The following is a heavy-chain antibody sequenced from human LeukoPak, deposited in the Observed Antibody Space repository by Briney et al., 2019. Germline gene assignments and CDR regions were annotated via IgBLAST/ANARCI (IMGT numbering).Heavy chain of an antibody. J-gene: IGHJ5*02. D-gene: IGHD6-13*01. CDR3: ARGVGARMGLAPRSTWFDP. CDR1: GGSISSGDYY. CDR2: INHSGST. V-gene: IGHV4-30-4*01. Sequence: HPSQTLSLTCTVSGGSISSGDYYWSWIRQPPGKGLEWIGEINHSGSTNYNPSLKSRVTISVDTSKNQFSLKLSSVTAADTAVYYCARGVGARMGLAPRSTWFDPWGQGTLVTVSS.